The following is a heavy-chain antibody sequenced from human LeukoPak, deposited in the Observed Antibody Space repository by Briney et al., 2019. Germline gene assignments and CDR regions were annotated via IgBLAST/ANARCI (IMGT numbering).Heavy chain of an antibody. CDR3: AVRIAAAGDY. D-gene: IGHD6-13*01. CDR1: GGSISSSSYY. CDR2: IYYSGSL. J-gene: IGHJ4*02. V-gene: IGHV4-39*06. Sequence: AETLSLTCTVSGGSISSSSYYWGWLRQPPGQGLEWIVSIYYSGSLYYNPLLKSRVTISVHTSKNQLPLKLSSVTAADTAVYYCAVRIAAAGDYWGQGTLVSVSS.